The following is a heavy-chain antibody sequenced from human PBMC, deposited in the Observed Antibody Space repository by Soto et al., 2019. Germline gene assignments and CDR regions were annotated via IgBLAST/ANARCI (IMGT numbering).Heavy chain of an antibody. V-gene: IGHV4-30-4*01. Sequence: QVQLQESGPGLVKPSQTLSLTCTVSGGSISSGYYYWSWIRQPPGKGLEWIGYIYYSGSTYYNPSLKSRVTISVDTSKNQFSLKLSSVTAADTSVYYCARGSELGLLWFGETTGNGMDVWGQGTTVTVSS. CDR3: ARGSELGLLWFGETTGNGMDV. J-gene: IGHJ6*02. D-gene: IGHD3-10*01. CDR2: IYYSGST. CDR1: GGSISSGYYY.